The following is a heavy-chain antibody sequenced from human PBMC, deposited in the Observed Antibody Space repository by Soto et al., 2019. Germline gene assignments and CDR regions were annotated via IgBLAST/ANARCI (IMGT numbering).Heavy chain of an antibody. Sequence: LSLTCTVSGGSISSSSYYWGWIRQPPGKGLEWIGSIYYSGSTYYNPSLKSRVTISVDTSKNQFSLKLSSVTAADTAVYYCASNGYSSSWAAFDIWGQGTMVTVSS. V-gene: IGHV4-39*01. D-gene: IGHD6-13*01. J-gene: IGHJ3*02. CDR3: ASNGYSSSWAAFDI. CDR2: IYYSGST. CDR1: GGSISSSSYY.